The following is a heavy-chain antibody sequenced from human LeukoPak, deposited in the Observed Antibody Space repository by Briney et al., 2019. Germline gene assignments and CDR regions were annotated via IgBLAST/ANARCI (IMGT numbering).Heavy chain of an antibody. J-gene: IGHJ6*03. CDR3: ARVLSHYYHYMDV. CDR1: GGSISSYY. V-gene: IGHV4-59*01. Sequence: SETLSLTCTVSGGSISSYYWSWIRQPPGKGLEWIGYIYYSGSTNYNPSLKSRVTISVDTSKNQFSLKLSSVTGADTAVYYCARVLSHYYHYMDVWGKGTTVTVSS. D-gene: IGHD2-15*01. CDR2: IYYSGST.